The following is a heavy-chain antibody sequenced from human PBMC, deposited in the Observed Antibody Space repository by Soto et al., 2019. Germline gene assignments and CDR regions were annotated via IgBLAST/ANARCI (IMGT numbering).Heavy chain of an antibody. J-gene: IGHJ4*02. CDR2: INPSGGST. CDR3: ARVSRVVVAATPERVFDY. Sequence: QVQLVQSGAEVKKPGASVKVSCKASGYTFTSYYMHWVRQAPGQGLEWMGIINPSGGSTSYAQKFQGRVTMTRETSTSTVYMELSSLRSEDTAVYYCARVSRVVVAATPERVFDYWGQGTLVTVSS. V-gene: IGHV1-46*03. CDR1: GYTFTSYY. D-gene: IGHD2-15*01.